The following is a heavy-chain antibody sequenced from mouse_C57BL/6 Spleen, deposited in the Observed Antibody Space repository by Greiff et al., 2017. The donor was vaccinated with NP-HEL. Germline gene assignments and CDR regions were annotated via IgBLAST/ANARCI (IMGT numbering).Heavy chain of an antibody. D-gene: IGHD5-2*01. V-gene: IGHV1-39*01. CDR1: GYSFTDYN. J-gene: IGHJ2*01. CDR2: INPNYGTT. Sequence: LVESGPELVKPGASVKISCKASGYSFTDYNMNWVKQSNGKSLEWIGVINPNYGTTSYNQKFKGTATLTVNQSSNTVYMQLNSLTSEDSAVYYCARRGNIAKVYYFDYWGQGTTLTVSS. CDR3: ARRGNIAKVYYFDY.